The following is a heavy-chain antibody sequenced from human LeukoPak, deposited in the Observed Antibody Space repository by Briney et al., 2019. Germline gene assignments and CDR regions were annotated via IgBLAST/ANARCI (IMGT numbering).Heavy chain of an antibody. J-gene: IGHJ6*02. Sequence: RASVKVSCKASGYTFTSYDVNWVRQATGQGLEWMGWMNPNSGNTGLAQKFQGRVTLTRDTSLSTAYMELSNLRSDDTAMYYCARDEVVAAPNYFGMVVWGQGTTVSVSS. CDR1: GYTFTSYD. CDR3: ARDEVVAAPNYFGMVV. CDR2: MNPNSGNT. V-gene: IGHV1-8*01. D-gene: IGHD2-15*01.